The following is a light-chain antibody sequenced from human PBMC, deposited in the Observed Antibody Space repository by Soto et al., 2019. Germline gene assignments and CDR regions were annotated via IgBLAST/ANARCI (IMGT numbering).Light chain of an antibody. CDR3: QKYNSAPQT. J-gene: IGKJ1*01. Sequence: EIQMTQPPASRSASVGDRVAIACPASQDISYYLAWYQHKPEKVAKLLIYAASTSQSGVPSRFSGSGSGTDFTLTISSLQPEDFATYYCQKYNSAPQTFGQGTKVDIK. CDR2: AAS. V-gene: IGKV1-27*01. CDR1: QDISYY.